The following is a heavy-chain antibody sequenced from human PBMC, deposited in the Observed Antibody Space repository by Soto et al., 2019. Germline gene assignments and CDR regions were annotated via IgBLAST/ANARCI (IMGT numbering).Heavy chain of an antibody. J-gene: IGHJ3*02. Sequence: QVQLVESGGGVVQTGGSLRLSCAASGFTFSSYAMHWVRQAPGKGLEWVTVISYDGRDKFHADSVKGRFTISRDNSKNTLYLQMNSLKPEDTAVYYCARAVNYDSSGYHDASDIWGQGTMVTVS. V-gene: IGHV3-30*04. CDR3: ARAVNYDSSGYHDASDI. CDR2: ISYDGRDK. CDR1: GFTFSSYA. D-gene: IGHD3-22*01.